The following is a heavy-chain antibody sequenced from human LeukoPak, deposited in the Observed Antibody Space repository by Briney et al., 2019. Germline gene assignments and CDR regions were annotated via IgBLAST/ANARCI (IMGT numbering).Heavy chain of an antibody. D-gene: IGHD2-21*01. V-gene: IGHV3-23*01. CDR3: AKMRGDDCYYHFDY. J-gene: IGHJ4*02. CDR2: ISGSGGST. Sequence: PGGSLRLSCAASGLTFSSYAMSWVRQAPGKGLEWVSAISGSGGSTYYADSVKGRFTISRDNSKNTLYLQMNSLRAEDTAVYYCAKMRGDDCYYHFDYWGQGTLVTVSS. CDR1: GLTFSSYA.